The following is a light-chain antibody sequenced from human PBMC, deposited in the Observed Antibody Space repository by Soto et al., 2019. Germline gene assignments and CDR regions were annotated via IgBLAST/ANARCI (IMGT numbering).Light chain of an antibody. CDR2: DVS. V-gene: IGLV2-14*01. Sequence: QSVLTHPASVSGSPGQSRTISSTETSSDVGAYNYVSWYQQHPGKVPKLMIYDVSNRPSGVSNRFSGSKSGNTASLTISGLQAEDEADYYCSSYTGSSTLYDFGTGTKVTVL. CDR1: SSDVGAYNY. CDR3: SSYTGSSTLYD. J-gene: IGLJ1*01.